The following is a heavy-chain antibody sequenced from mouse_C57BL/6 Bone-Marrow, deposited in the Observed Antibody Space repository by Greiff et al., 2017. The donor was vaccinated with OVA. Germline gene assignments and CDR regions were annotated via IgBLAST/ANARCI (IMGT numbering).Heavy chain of an antibody. Sequence: EVKLVESGGGLVQSGRSLRLSCATSGFTFSDFYMEWVRQAPGKGLEWIAASRNKANDYTTEYSASVKGRFIVSRDTSQSILYLQMNALRAEDTAIYYCAREDITRDAMDYWGQGTSVTVSS. CDR2: SRNKANDYTT. D-gene: IGHD1-1*01. J-gene: IGHJ4*01. CDR3: AREDITRDAMDY. CDR1: GFTFSDFY. V-gene: IGHV7-1*01.